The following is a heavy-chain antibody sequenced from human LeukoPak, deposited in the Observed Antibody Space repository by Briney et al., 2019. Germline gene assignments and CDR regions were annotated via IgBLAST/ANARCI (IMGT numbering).Heavy chain of an antibody. Sequence: SETLSLTCSVSSGSIISSSHYWGWIRQSPGKGLEWIGSMDYSGNPYYNPSLKSRVIISVDTSENQFSLKLRSVTAADTAVYYCARSTVATIRGGYSSGPYYYYMDVWGKETTVTVSS. CDR2: MDYSGNP. D-gene: IGHD5-12*01. CDR3: ARSTVATIRGGYSSGPYYYYMDV. V-gene: IGHV4-39*01. CDR1: SGSIISSSHY. J-gene: IGHJ6*03.